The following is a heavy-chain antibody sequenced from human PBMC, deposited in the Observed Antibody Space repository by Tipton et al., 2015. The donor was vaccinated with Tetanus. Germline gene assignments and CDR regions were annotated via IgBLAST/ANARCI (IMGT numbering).Heavy chain of an antibody. J-gene: IGHJ4*02. V-gene: IGHV3-33*01. Sequence: SGLIFSSYGIHWVRQAPGKGLEWVAVSWYDGTDKYYADSVKGRFTISRDNSKNTLYLQMSSLRAEDTAVYYCAREADCSGGSCFSGDFDNWGQGTQVTVSS. D-gene: IGHD2-15*01. CDR2: SWYDGTDK. CDR1: GLIFSSYG. CDR3: AREADCSGGSCFSGDFDN.